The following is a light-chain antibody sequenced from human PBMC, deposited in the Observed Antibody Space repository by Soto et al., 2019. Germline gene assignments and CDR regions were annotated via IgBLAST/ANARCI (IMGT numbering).Light chain of an antibody. CDR3: KGSYSTPRWT. J-gene: IGKJ1*01. V-gene: IGKV1-39*01. CDR2: AES. CDR1: QRISTY. Sequence: DIQLTQSXSSLSASVGARVNISCRVRQRISTYLNSDQQKPXKGSKXXXXAESTLQSAVPSRFSGSGSGKDSTLNIRSLQPEDFATYYCKGSYSTPRWTFGQGTKVDIK.